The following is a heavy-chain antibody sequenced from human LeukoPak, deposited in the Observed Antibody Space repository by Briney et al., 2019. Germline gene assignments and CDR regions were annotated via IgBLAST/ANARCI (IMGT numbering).Heavy chain of an antibody. Sequence: GGCLRLSCAASEFTFSSYGMSWVRQAPGKGLEWVSSISGSGGSTQYADSVQGRFAISRDNSKNTLYLQMNSLRVEDTAVYYCARDLVTTRGVDVWGKGTTVTVSS. CDR1: EFTFSSYG. V-gene: IGHV3-23*01. J-gene: IGHJ6*04. D-gene: IGHD4-11*01. CDR3: ARDLVTTRGVDV. CDR2: ISGSGGST.